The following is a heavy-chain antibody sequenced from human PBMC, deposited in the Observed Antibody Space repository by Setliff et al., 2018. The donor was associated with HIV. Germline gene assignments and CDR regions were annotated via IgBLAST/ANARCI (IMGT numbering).Heavy chain of an antibody. V-gene: IGHV4-39*01. J-gene: IGHJ4*02. Sequence: SETLSLTCTVSGGSIRSSSFYWGWIRQPPGKGLEWIGGIYYSGSTYYNSSLKSRVTISVDTSKNQFSLKLSSVTATDTAVYYCARHAIVDTAGRGFDYWGQGTLVTVSS. D-gene: IGHD5-18*01. CDR2: IYYSGST. CDR1: GGSIRSSSFY. CDR3: ARHAIVDTAGRGFDY.